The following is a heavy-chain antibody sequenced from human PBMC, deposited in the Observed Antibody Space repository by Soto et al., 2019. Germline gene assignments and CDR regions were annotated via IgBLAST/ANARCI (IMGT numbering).Heavy chain of an antibody. CDR3: ARDPRYNWNAVGY. V-gene: IGHV3-53*01. D-gene: IGHD1-20*01. CDR2: IYSGGST. J-gene: IGHJ4*02. CDR1: GFTVSSNY. Sequence: QPGGSLRLSCAASGFTVSSNYMSWVRQAPGKGLEWVSVIYSGGSTYYADSVKGRFTTSRDNSKNTLYLQMNSLRAEDTAVYYCARDPRYNWNAVGYWGQGTLVTVSS.